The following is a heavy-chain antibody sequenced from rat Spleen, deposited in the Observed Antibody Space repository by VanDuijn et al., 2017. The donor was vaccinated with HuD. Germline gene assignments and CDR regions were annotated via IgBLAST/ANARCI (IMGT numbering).Heavy chain of an antibody. J-gene: IGHJ2*01. CDR1: GFTFSNYG. Sequence: EVQLVESGGGLVQPGRSLKLSCAASGFTFSNYGMAWVRQAPTKGLEWVATISYDGSSTYYRDSVKGRFTISRDNAKSTLYLQMDSLRSEDTATYYCARHYHTSYIYFDYWGQGVMVTVSS. CDR3: ARHYHTSYIYFDY. CDR2: ISYDGSST. D-gene: IGHD1-2*01. V-gene: IGHV5-29*01.